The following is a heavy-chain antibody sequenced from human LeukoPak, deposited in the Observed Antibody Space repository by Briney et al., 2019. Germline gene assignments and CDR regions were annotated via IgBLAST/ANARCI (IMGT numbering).Heavy chain of an antibody. CDR1: GFTFSSYS. V-gene: IGHV3-48*01. Sequence: GGSLRLSCAASGFTFSSYSMNWVRQAPGKGPEWIAYVTSSSRTIYYADSVKGRFTISRDNAKSSLYLQLDSLRAEDTAVNYCARDLIGGKAYDYWGQGALVTVSS. CDR2: VTSSSRTI. D-gene: IGHD2-15*01. J-gene: IGHJ4*02. CDR3: ARDLIGGKAYDY.